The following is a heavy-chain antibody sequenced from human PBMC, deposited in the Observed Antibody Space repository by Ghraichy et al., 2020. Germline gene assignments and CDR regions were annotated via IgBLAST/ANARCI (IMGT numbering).Heavy chain of an antibody. CDR2: ISGSNSGISGSQ. CDR3: TRQSGSIFVSGWFDP. Sequence: GGSLRLSCVVSGLDFDTYGLTWVRRAPGKGLEWVSGISGSNSGISGSQFYAESVKGRFIISRDNSKKTVYLQMNSLRAEDTAVYHCTRQSGSIFVSGWFDPWGLGTQVTVSS. CDR1: GLDFDTYG. V-gene: IGHV3-23*01. J-gene: IGHJ5*02. D-gene: IGHD3-3*01.